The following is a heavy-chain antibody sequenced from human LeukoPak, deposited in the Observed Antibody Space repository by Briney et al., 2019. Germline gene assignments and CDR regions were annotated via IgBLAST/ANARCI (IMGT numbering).Heavy chain of an antibody. CDR1: GATVSSYA. J-gene: IGHJ6*03. D-gene: IGHD2-2*01. V-gene: IGHV1-69*05. CDR2: IIPIFGTA. CDR3: ATSLPIDYYYMDV. Sequence: SVKVSCKASGATVSSYAISWVRQAPGQGLKCMKGIIPIFGTANYAQKFQGRVTITTDESTSTAYMELSSLRSEDTAVYYCATSLPIDYYYMDVWGKGTTVTVSS.